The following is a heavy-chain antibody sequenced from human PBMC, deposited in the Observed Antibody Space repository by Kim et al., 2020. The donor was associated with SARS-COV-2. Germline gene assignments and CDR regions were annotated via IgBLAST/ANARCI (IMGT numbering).Heavy chain of an antibody. V-gene: IGHV4-4*02. Sequence: SETLSLTCAVSGGSISSSNWWSWVRQPPGKGLEWIGEIYHSGSTNYNPSLKSRVTISVDKSKNQFSLKLSSVTAADTAVYYCAREMGYSSGWLDYWGQGTLVTVSS. CDR2: IYHSGST. CDR3: AREMGYSSGWLDY. J-gene: IGHJ4*02. CDR1: GGSISSSNW. D-gene: IGHD6-19*01.